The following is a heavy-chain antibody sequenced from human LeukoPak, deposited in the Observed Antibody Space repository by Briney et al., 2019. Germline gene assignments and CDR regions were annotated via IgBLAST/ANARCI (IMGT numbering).Heavy chain of an antibody. Sequence: ASVKVSCKASGGTFSSYAISWVRQAPGQGLEWMGGIIPIFGTANYAQKLQGRVTMTTDTSTSTAYMELRSLRSDDTAVYYCARDGIVGATGGKNYYYYYYMDVWGKGTTVTISS. CDR3: ARDGIVGATGGKNYYYYYYMDV. CDR1: GGTFSSYA. CDR2: IIPIFGTA. V-gene: IGHV1-69*05. J-gene: IGHJ6*03. D-gene: IGHD1-26*01.